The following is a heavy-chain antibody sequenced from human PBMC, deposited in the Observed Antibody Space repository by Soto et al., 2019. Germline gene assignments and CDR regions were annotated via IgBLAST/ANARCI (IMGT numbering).Heavy chain of an antibody. CDR2: ISYDGSNK. V-gene: IGHV3-30*18. Sequence: QVQLVESGGGVVQPGRSLRLSCAASGFTFRSCAMHWVRQAPGKGPEWVAVISYDGSNKLYSDSVKGRFTISRDNSKNTLYLQMNSLRAEDTAVYHCAKVLYYYGSGSHGMDVWGQGTTVTVSS. J-gene: IGHJ6*02. CDR3: AKVLYYYGSGSHGMDV. CDR1: GFTFRSCA. D-gene: IGHD3-10*01.